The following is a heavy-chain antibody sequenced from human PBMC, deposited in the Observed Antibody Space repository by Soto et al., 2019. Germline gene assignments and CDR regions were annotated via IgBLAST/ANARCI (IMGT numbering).Heavy chain of an antibody. CDR2: ISSSSSYI. Sequence: PGGSLRLSCAASGFTFSSYSMNWVRQAPGKGLEWVSSISSSSSYIYYADSVKGRFTISRDNAKNSLYLQMNSLRAEDTAVYYCAREEDSALQGYGMDVWGQGTTVTVSS. V-gene: IGHV3-21*01. D-gene: IGHD4-4*01. CDR3: AREEDSALQGYGMDV. J-gene: IGHJ6*02. CDR1: GFTFSSYS.